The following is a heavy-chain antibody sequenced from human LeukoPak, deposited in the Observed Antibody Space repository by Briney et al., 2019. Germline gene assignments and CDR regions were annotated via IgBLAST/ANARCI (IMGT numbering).Heavy chain of an antibody. V-gene: IGHV3-33*01. CDR2: IWYDGSKT. CDR3: ARDAYDSNGYYYGIH. J-gene: IGHJ4*02. Sequence: PGGSLRLSCAASGFTFSIYGMHWVRQASGKGLEWVAIIWYDGSKTYYADSVKGRFTISRDNSQNTLSLQMNSLRAEDTAVYYCARDAYDSNGYYYGIHWGQGTPVTVSS. D-gene: IGHD3-22*01. CDR1: GFTFSIYG.